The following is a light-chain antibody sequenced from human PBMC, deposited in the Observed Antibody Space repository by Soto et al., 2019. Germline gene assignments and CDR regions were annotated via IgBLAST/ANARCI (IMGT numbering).Light chain of an antibody. V-gene: IGKV1-9*01. CDR3: QQLAGFPIT. J-gene: IGKJ5*01. CDR2: TAS. Sequence: DIHLTQSPSFLSASVGDRVTITCRASQGISTYLAWYQQKPGKAPNLLIYTASTLQTGVPSRFSGSAFGTEFTLTISSLQPEDFATYYCQQLAGFPITFGQGTRWRL. CDR1: QGISTY.